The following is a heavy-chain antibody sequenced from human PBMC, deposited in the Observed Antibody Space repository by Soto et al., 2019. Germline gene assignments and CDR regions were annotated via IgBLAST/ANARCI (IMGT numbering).Heavy chain of an antibody. D-gene: IGHD4-4*01. CDR1: AFTFSSYS. CDR2: ISSSSSTI. J-gene: IGHJ4*02. V-gene: IGHV3-48*01. Sequence: GGSLRLSCAASAFTFSSYSMNWVRPTPGKGLEWVSYISSSSSTIYYADSVKGRFTISRDNAKNSLYLQMNSLRAEDTAVYYCARDYYSNFQSDYWGQGTLVTVSS. CDR3: ARDYYSNFQSDY.